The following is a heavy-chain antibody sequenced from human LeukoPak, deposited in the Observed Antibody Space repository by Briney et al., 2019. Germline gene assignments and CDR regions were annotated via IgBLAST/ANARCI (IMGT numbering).Heavy chain of an antibody. CDR1: GDSVSSNSAA. CDR3: AKSYSSGWDFDY. Sequence: SQTLPLTCAISGDSVSSNSAAWNWIWHSPSRGLEGLGSTYYRSNWYNDYAVSVKSRITIKPDTSKNQFSLLLKSVTPEDTAVYYCAKSYSSGWDFDYWGQGTLVTVSS. V-gene: IGHV6-1*01. J-gene: IGHJ4*02. D-gene: IGHD6-19*01. CDR2: TYYRSNWYN.